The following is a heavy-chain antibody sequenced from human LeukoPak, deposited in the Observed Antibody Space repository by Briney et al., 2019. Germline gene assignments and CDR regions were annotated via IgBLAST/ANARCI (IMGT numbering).Heavy chain of an antibody. D-gene: IGHD3-10*01. CDR2: IYYSGSP. V-gene: IGHV4-39*07. Sequence: SETLSLTCTVSGGSISSSSYYWGWIRQPPGKGLEWIGTIYYSGSPFYNPSLKSRVTISIDTSKNQFSLKLTSVTAADTAVYYCARDKPMVRSFDLWGRGTLVTVSS. CDR3: ARDKPMVRSFDL. CDR1: GGSISSSSYY. J-gene: IGHJ2*01.